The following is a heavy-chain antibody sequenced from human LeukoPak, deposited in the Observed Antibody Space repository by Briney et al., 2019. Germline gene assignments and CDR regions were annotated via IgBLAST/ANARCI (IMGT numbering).Heavy chain of an antibody. CDR2: IIPIFGTA. Sequence: SVKVSCKASGGTFSSYAISWVRQAPGQGLEWMGGIIPIFGTANYAQKFQGRVTITADESTSTAYMELSSLRSEDTAVYYCASWWILDATTRRIAPNWFDPWGQGTLVTVSS. V-gene: IGHV1-69*01. J-gene: IGHJ5*02. CDR3: ASWWILDATTRRIAPNWFDP. CDR1: GGTFSSYA. D-gene: IGHD2-15*01.